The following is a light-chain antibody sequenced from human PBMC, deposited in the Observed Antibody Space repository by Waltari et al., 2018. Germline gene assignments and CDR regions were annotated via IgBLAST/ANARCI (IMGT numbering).Light chain of an antibody. V-gene: IGKV2-24*01. J-gene: IGKJ1*01. CDR2: EIS. CDR1: QSLVHIDGNTY. CDR3: SQTSQFPLT. Sequence: EIVMTQTPLSLPVTLGHPASIPCRSSQSLVHIDGNTYLNWLQQRPGQPPRLLLYEISKRVSGVPDRVSGSGAGTDFTLEITRVEPDDVGIYYCSQTSQFPLTFGQGTRVEIK.